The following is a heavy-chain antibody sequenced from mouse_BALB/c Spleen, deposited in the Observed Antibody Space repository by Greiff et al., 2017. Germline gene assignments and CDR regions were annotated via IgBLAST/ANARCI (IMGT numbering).Heavy chain of an antibody. J-gene: IGHJ1*01. CDR1: GYSFTSYW. Sequence: VHVKQSGTVLARPGASVKMSCKASGYSFTSYWMHWVKQRPGQGLEWIGAIYPGNSDTSYNQKFKGKAKLTAVTSASTAYMELSSLTNEDSAVYYCTRGGETGTGYFDVWGAGTTVTVSS. CDR3: TRGGETGTGYFDV. D-gene: IGHD4-1*01. V-gene: IGHV1-5*01. CDR2: IYPGNSDT.